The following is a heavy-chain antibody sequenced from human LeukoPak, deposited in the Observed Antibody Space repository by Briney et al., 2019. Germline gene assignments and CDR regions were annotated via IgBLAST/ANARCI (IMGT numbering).Heavy chain of an antibody. Sequence: SETLSLTCTVSGGSISNYYWSWIRQPPGKGLEWIGYLYYSGSTNYNPSLKSRVTISGDTSKNQFSLKLTSVTATDTAVYYCARGLGSRYYFNSWGQGTLVTVSS. V-gene: IGHV4-59*01. CDR1: GGSISNYY. CDR3: ARGLGSRYYFNS. CDR2: LYYSGST. D-gene: IGHD3-10*01. J-gene: IGHJ4*02.